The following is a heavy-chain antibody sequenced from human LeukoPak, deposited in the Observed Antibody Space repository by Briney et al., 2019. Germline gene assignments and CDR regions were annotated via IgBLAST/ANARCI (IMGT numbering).Heavy chain of an antibody. CDR2: ISSSSSTI. D-gene: IGHD3-16*01. J-gene: IGHJ4*02. CDR3: ARDWGGDY. Sequence: GGSLRLSCAASGFTFSSYGMTWVRQAPGKGLEWVSYISSSSSTIYYADSVKGRFTISRDNAKNSLYLQMNSLRAEDTAVYYCARDWGGDYWGQGTLVTVSS. CDR1: GFTFSSYG. V-gene: IGHV3-48*04.